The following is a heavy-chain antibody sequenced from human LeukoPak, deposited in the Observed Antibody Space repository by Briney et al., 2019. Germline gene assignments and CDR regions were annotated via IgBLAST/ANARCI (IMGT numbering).Heavy chain of an antibody. V-gene: IGHV4-59*08. CDR2: IYYSGST. Sequence: SETLSFTCTVPGGSISSYYWSWIRQPPGKGWKWLGYIYYSGSTNYNPSLRRRVTISVDTSKNQFSLKLRSVTAADTAVYYCARHLNPLFTPWYFDLWGRGTLVTVSS. CDR1: GGSISSYY. J-gene: IGHJ2*01. D-gene: IGHD3-3*01. CDR3: ARHLNPLFTPWYFDL.